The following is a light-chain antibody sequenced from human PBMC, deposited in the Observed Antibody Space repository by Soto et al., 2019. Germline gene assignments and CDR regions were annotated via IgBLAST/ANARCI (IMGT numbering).Light chain of an antibody. CDR1: QSVTIGY. Sequence: VLTQSPGTLSLSPGERATLSCRASQSVTIGYLAWFQQKPGQAPRLRIYCARTRATAVPDRFSACGSGTGFSLTISRLEAEDFAVYCCHQYGTSPLTFGQRTNVE. CDR3: HQYGTSPLT. J-gene: IGKJ1*01. CDR2: CAR. V-gene: IGKV3-20*01.